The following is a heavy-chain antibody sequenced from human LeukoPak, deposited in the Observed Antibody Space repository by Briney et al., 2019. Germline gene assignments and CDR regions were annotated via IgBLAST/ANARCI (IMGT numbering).Heavy chain of an antibody. J-gene: IGHJ4*02. Sequence: TGGSLRLSCAASGFTFSSYEMNWVRQAPGKGLEWVSYISSSGSTIYYADSVKGRFTISRDNAKNSLYLQMNSLRAEDTAVYYCAKGGYSYGLPIDYWGQGTLVTVSS. V-gene: IGHV3-48*03. D-gene: IGHD5-18*01. CDR1: GFTFSSYE. CDR2: ISSSGSTI. CDR3: AKGGYSYGLPIDY.